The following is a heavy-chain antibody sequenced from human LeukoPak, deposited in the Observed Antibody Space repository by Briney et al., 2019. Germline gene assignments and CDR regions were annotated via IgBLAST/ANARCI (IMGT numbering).Heavy chain of an antibody. CDR2: ISSSSSTI. CDR3: ARDPIYGSGSPQDY. D-gene: IGHD3-10*01. V-gene: IGHV3-48*04. J-gene: IGHJ4*02. CDR1: GSTFSSYS. Sequence: GGSLRLSCAASGSTFSSYSMNWVRQAPGKGLEWVSYISSSSSTIYYADSMKGRFTISRDNAKNSLYLQMNSLRAEDTAVYYCARDPIYGSGSPQDYWGQGTLVTVSS.